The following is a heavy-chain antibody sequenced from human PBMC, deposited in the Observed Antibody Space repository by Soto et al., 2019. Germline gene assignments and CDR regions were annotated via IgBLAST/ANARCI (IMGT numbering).Heavy chain of an antibody. D-gene: IGHD6-25*01. CDR3: VAALFDY. J-gene: IGHJ4*02. CDR1: GFTFSSYG. Sequence: QVQLVESGGGVVQPGRSLRLSCAASGFTFSSYGMHWVRQAPGKGLEWVAVISYDGSNKYYADSVKGRFTISRDNSKNTLYLQMNSLRAEDTAVYYCVAALFDYWGQGTLVTVSS. V-gene: IGHV3-30*03. CDR2: ISYDGSNK.